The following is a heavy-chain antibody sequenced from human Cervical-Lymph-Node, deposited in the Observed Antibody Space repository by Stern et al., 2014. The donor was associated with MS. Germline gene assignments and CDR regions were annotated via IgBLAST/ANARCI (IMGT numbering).Heavy chain of an antibody. V-gene: IGHV4-38-2*02. Sequence: QVQLQESGPGLVKPSETLSLTCTVSGYSITRTYYWGWIRQPPGKGLEWXGNIFHSGSAYYNPSLESRVTISVDTSKNQFSLRMNSVTAADTATYYCARSQLLVLDAFNFWGQGTMVTVSS. CDR2: IFHSGSA. J-gene: IGHJ3*01. D-gene: IGHD6-19*01. CDR1: GYSITRTYY. CDR3: ARSQLLVLDAFNF.